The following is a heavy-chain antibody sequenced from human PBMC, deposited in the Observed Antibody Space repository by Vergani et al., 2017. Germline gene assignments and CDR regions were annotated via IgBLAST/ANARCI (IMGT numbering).Heavy chain of an antibody. CDR3: ARLGSDY. J-gene: IGHJ4*02. D-gene: IGHD1-26*01. CDR1: GYTFTGYY. CDR2: MNPNSGNT. V-gene: IGHV1-8*02. Sequence: QVQLVQSGAEVKKPGASVKVSCKASGYTFTGYYMHWVRQAPGQGLEWMGWMNPNSGNTGYAQKSQGRVTMTRNTSISTAYMELSSLRSEDTAVYYCARLGSDYWGQGTLVTVSS.